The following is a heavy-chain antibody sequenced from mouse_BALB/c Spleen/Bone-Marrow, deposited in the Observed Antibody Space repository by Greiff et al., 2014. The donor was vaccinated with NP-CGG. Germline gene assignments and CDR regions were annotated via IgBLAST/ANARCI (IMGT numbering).Heavy chain of an antibody. D-gene: IGHD1-1*01. CDR2: IDPANGNI. J-gene: IGHJ3*01. CDR1: GFNIKDTY. CDR3: APYYYGRWFAN. Sequence: EVMLVESGAELVKPGASVKFSCTASGFNIKDTYMHWVRQRPEKSLEWIGRIDPANGNIKYDPKFQGKATITADTSSNTAYLQLSSLTSEDTAVYYCAPYYYGRWFANWGQGTLVTVSA. V-gene: IGHV14-3*02.